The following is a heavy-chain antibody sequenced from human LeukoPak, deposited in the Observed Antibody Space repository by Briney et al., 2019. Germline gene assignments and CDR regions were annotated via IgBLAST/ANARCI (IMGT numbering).Heavy chain of an antibody. CDR3: ARTNNYAFDI. J-gene: IGHJ3*02. Sequence: AASAFTVSSSFMSWVRQAPGKGLEWGSIIYSNGNTHYADSVRGRVTISRDNSMNTLYLQMNNLRAEDTAVYYCARTNNYAFDIWGLGTMVTVSS. V-gene: IGHV3-53*01. CDR2: IYSNGNT. CDR1: AFTVSSSF. D-gene: IGHD5-24*01.